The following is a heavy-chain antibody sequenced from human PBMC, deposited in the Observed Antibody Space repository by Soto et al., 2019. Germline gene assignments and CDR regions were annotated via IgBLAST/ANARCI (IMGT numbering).Heavy chain of an antibody. Sequence: EVQLVESGGGLVQPGGSLRLSCAASGFSFSNYAMHWVRQAPGKGLEYVSAISGDGRRTNYANSVKGRFTISRDNSKNMLYLQMGSLRADDMAVYYCTREAQGAYSGSLFPWGQGTLVTVSS. D-gene: IGHD1-26*01. CDR2: ISGDGRRT. J-gene: IGHJ5*02. V-gene: IGHV3-64*01. CDR1: GFSFSNYA. CDR3: TREAQGAYSGSLFP.